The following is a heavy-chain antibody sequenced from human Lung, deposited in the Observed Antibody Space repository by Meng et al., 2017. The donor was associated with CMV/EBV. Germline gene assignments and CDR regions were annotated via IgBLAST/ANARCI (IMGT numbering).Heavy chain of an antibody. J-gene: IGHJ6*02. CDR1: GGSTSSSSYY. Sequence: SXTXSLXXTVSGGSTSSSSYYWGWIRQPPGKGLEWIGRIYYSGSTYYNPSLKSRVTISVDTSKNQFSLKLSSVTATDMAVYYCARQTDTEGIAAAPDVWGQGXTVTVSS. CDR2: IYYSGST. D-gene: IGHD6-13*01. CDR3: ARQTDTEGIAAAPDV. V-gene: IGHV4-39*01.